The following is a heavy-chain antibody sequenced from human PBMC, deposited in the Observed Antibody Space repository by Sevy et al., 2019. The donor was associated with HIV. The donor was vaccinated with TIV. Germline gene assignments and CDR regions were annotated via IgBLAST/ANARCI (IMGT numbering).Heavy chain of an antibody. D-gene: IGHD6-6*01. V-gene: IGHV1-18*01. CDR2: ISAYNGNT. CDR3: ASEAASHPATRIAAQTGGAYYYYYGMDV. CDR1: GYTFTSYG. J-gene: IGHJ6*02. Sequence: ASVKVSCKASGYTFTSYGISWVRQAPGQGLEWMGWISAYNGNTNYVQKLQGRVTMTTDTSTSTAYMELRSLRSDDTAVYYCASEAASHPATRIAAQTGGAYYYYYGMDVWGQGTTVTVSS.